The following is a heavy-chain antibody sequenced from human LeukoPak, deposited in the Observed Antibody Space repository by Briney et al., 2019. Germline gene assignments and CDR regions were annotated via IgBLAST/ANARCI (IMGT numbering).Heavy chain of an antibody. CDR2: IYYSGST. Sequence: PSGTLSLTCTVSGGSISSSSYYWGWIRQPPGKGLEWIGSIYYSGSTYYNPSLKSRVTISVDTSKNQFSLKLSSVTAADTAVYYCARAGQGTVTHLDYWGQGTLVTVSS. D-gene: IGHD4-17*01. V-gene: IGHV4-39*07. CDR1: GGSISSSSYY. J-gene: IGHJ4*02. CDR3: ARAGQGTVTHLDY.